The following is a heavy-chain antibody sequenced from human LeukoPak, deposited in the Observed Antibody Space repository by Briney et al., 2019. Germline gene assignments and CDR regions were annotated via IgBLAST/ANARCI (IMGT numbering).Heavy chain of an antibody. D-gene: IGHD2-15*01. J-gene: IGHJ4*02. Sequence: VKVSCKASGGTFSSYAISWGRRAPGQGLEGMGRIIPIFGTANYAQNVQRRVTITTDETTSTAYMELSSLRSEETAVYYCAREGYCSGGSCYPGVYWGQGTLVTVSS. V-gene: IGHV1-69*13. CDR1: GGTFSSYA. CDR2: IIPIFGTA. CDR3: AREGYCSGGSCYPGVY.